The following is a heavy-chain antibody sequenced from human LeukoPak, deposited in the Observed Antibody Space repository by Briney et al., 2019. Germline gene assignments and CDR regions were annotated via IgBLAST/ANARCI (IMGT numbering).Heavy chain of an antibody. Sequence: SETLSLTCTVSGYSISSGYYWGWIRQPPGKGLEWIGSIYHSGSTYYNPSLKSRVTISVDTSKSQFSLKLSSVTAADTAVYYCAIVGATVPPKYWGQGTLVTVSS. CDR2: IYHSGST. CDR1: GYSISSGYY. J-gene: IGHJ4*02. CDR3: AIVGATVPPKY. D-gene: IGHD1-26*01. V-gene: IGHV4-38-2*02.